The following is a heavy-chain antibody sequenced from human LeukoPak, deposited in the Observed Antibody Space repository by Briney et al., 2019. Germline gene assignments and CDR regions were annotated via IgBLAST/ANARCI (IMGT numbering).Heavy chain of an antibody. V-gene: IGHV1-46*01. D-gene: IGHD3-22*01. CDR2: INPSGGFT. Sequence: GASVKVSCKASGYTFTSYYIHWVRQAPGQGLEWMGIINPSGGFTTYAQNFQDRVTMTRDTSTSTVYMELSSLRSEDTAVYYCARSYMIIDPFDPWGQGTLVTVSS. CDR1: GYTFTSYY. CDR3: ARSYMIIDPFDP. J-gene: IGHJ5*02.